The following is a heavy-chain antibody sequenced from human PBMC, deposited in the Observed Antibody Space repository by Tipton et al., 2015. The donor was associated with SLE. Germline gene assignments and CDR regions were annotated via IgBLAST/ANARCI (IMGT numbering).Heavy chain of an antibody. CDR2: ISYDGSNK. D-gene: IGHD3-10*01. CDR1: GFTFSSYA. CDR3: ARSVRQGLDY. J-gene: IGHJ4*02. Sequence: SLRLSCAASGFTFSSYAMNWVRQAPGKGLEWVAVISYDGSNKYYGDSVKGRFTISRDTSKNTLYLQMNSLRAEDTAVYYCARSVRQGLDYWGQGTLVTVSS. V-gene: IGHV3-30-3*01.